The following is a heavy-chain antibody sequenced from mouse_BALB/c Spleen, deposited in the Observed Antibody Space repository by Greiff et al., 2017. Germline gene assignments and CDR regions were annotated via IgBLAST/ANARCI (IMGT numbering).Heavy chain of an antibody. CDR2: IDPANGNT. CDR1: GFNIKDTY. Sequence: EVKLQESGAELVKPGASVKLSCTASGFNIKDTYMHWVKQRPEQGLEWIGRIDPANGNTKYDPKFQGKATITADTSSNTAYLQLSSLTSEDTAVYYCAHYAMDYWGQGTSVTVSS. CDR3: AHYAMDY. V-gene: IGHV14-3*02. J-gene: IGHJ4*01.